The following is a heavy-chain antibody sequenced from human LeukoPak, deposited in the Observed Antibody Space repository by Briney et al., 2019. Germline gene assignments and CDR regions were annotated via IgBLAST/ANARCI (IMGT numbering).Heavy chain of an antibody. D-gene: IGHD3-9*01. V-gene: IGHV3-7*03. Sequence: GGSLRLSCAASGFTFSSYWMSWVRQAPGKGLEWVANIKQDGSEKYYVDSVKGRFTISRDNAKNSLYLQMNSLRAEDTAVYYCATGGAVLRYFDWLTTQLDYWGQGTMVTVSS. CDR3: ATGGAVLRYFDWLTTQLDY. CDR2: IKQDGSEK. J-gene: IGHJ4*02. CDR1: GFTFSSYW.